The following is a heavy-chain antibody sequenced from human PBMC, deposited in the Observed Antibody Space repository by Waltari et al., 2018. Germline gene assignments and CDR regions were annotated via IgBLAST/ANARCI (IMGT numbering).Heavy chain of an antibody. J-gene: IGHJ4*02. CDR1: GFTVSNKY. D-gene: IGHD6-19*01. Sequence: EVQLVESGGDLVQPGGSLRLSCAASGFTVSNKYMSWVRQAPGKGLEWVSARSSFGNKQYAESVRGRFTVSKDNSKNTLYLQMHSLTAEDTGVYYCARDLNSGWGYAFDYWGLGTVVTVSA. CDR3: ARDLNSGWGYAFDY. V-gene: IGHV3-66*01. CDR2: RSSFGNK.